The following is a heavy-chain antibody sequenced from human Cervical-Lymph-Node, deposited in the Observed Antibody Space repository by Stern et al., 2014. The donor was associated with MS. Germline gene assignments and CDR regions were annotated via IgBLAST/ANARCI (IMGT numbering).Heavy chain of an antibody. D-gene: IGHD2-2*01. V-gene: IGHV1-69*01. CDR3: ARGIVVVPATYYFDS. J-gene: IGHJ4*02. CDR2: IIPIFDTS. CDR1: GGTLRTYA. Sequence: QMQLVQSGAEVKKPGSSVKVSCKASGGTLRTYAISWVRQAPGQGLEWMGGIIPIFDTSSYAQKFQGRLTITADESTTTAYMELSSLRSEDTAVYFCARGIVVVPATYYFDSWGQGTLVTVSS.